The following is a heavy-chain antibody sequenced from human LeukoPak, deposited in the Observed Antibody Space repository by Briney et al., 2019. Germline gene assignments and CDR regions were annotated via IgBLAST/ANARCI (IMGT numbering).Heavy chain of an antibody. CDR1: GYTFTGYY. CDR2: INPNSGGT. Sequence: ASVKVSCKASGYTFTGYYMHWVRQAPGQGLEWMGWINPNSGGTNYAQKFQGRVTMTRDTSISTAYMELSRLRSDDTAVYYCASPYGGNGNLRAFDIWGQGTMVTVSS. J-gene: IGHJ3*02. D-gene: IGHD4-23*01. CDR3: ASPYGGNGNLRAFDI. V-gene: IGHV1-2*02.